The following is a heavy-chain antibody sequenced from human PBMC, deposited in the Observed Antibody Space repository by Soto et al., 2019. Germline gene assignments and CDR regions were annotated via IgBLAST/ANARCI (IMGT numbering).Heavy chain of an antibody. CDR1: GGTFSSYA. J-gene: IGHJ5*02. V-gene: IGHV1-69*13. Sequence: ASVKVSCKASGGTFSSYATSWVRQAPGQGLEWMGGIIPIFGTANYAQKFQGRVTITADESTSTAYMELSSLRSEDTAVYYCARDRGPSSGWYEGWFDPWGQGTLVTVSS. D-gene: IGHD6-19*01. CDR3: ARDRGPSSGWYEGWFDP. CDR2: IIPIFGTA.